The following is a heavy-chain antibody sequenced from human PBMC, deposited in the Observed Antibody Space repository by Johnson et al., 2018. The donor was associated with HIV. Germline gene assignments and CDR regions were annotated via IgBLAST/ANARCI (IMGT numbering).Heavy chain of an antibody. Sequence: VQLVESGGGVVQPGRSLRLSCAASGFTFDDYAMHWVRQVPGKGLEWVSGIGWNSGSIGYADSVKGRFTISRDNSKNKLSLQMNSLRAEHTAVYYCAKEASYSSSSWSHYAFDIWGQGTMVTVSS. D-gene: IGHD6-6*01. CDR3: AKEASYSSSSWSHYAFDI. V-gene: IGHV3-9*01. J-gene: IGHJ3*02. CDR1: GFTFDDYA. CDR2: IGWNSGSI.